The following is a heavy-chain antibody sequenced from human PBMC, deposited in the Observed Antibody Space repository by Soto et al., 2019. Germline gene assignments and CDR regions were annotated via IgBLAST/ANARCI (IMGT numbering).Heavy chain of an antibody. V-gene: IGHV3-33*01. D-gene: IGHD3-3*01. CDR3: ARGYDFWPDPTYYYYYYMDV. J-gene: IGHJ6*03. Sequence: QVQLVESGGGVVQPGRSLRLSCAASGFTFSSYGMHWVRQAPGKGLEWVAVIWYDGSNKYYADSVKGRFTISRDNSKNTLYLQMNSLRAEDTAVYYCARGYDFWPDPTYYYYYYMDVWGKGTTVTVSS. CDR1: GFTFSSYG. CDR2: IWYDGSNK.